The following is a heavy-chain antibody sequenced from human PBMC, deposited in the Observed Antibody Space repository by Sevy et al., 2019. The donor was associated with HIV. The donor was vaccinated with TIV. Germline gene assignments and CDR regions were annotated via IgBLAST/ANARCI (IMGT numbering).Heavy chain of an antibody. V-gene: IGHV1-69*13. CDR1: GYTFTSYD. Sequence: ASVKVSCKASGYTFTSYDINWVRQAPGQGLEWMGGIIPIFGTANYAQKFQGRVTITADESTSTAYMELSSLRSEDTAVYYCARDGRYCSGGSCLRGYFDYWGQGTLVTVSS. D-gene: IGHD2-15*01. CDR3: ARDGRYCSGGSCLRGYFDY. J-gene: IGHJ4*02. CDR2: IIPIFGTA.